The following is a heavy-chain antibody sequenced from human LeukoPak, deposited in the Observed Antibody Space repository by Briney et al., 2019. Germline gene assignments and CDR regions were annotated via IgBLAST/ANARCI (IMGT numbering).Heavy chain of an antibody. CDR3: IHYGSGTYSTDY. V-gene: IGHV3-15*01. Sequence: GGSLRLSCAASGFTFSTALMSWVGQAPGKGLEWVGRIKRKTDGGTTDYAAPVKGRFTISRDDSKNALFLQMNSLKIEDTAVYYCIHYGSGTYSTDYWGQGTLVTVSS. J-gene: IGHJ4*02. CDR1: GFTFSTAL. D-gene: IGHD3-10*01. CDR2: IKRKTDGGTT.